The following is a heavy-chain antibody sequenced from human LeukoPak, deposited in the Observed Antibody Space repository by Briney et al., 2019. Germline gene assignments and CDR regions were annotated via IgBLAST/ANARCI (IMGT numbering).Heavy chain of an antibody. D-gene: IGHD2-2*01. CDR1: GLTLSSYS. J-gene: IGHJ6*02. CDR3: ARDRCNSTSCSSNYYYYGMDV. V-gene: IGHV3-21*01. CDR2: ISSSTSYI. Sequence: GGSLRLSCAASGLTLSSYSMNWVRQAPGKGLEWVSSISSSTSYIYYGDSVKGRFTISRDNAKNSLYLQVNSLRAEDTAVYYCARDRCNSTSCSSNYYYYGMDVWGQGTTVTVSS.